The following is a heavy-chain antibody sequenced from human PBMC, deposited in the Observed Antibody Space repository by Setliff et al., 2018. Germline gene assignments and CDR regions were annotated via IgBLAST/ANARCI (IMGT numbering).Heavy chain of an antibody. CDR3: AREMLVVRGVNSYYYYMDV. V-gene: IGHV1-69*05. CDR1: GGTFNNYG. D-gene: IGHD3-10*01. CDR2: TIPFFGTT. J-gene: IGHJ6*03. Sequence: SVKVSCKASGGTFNNYGVTWVRQAPGQGLEWMGGTIPFFGTTNYAQNFQGRVTITTDKSPGTAYMELSSLRSEDTAVYYCAREMLVVRGVNSYYYYMDVWGKGTTVTVSS.